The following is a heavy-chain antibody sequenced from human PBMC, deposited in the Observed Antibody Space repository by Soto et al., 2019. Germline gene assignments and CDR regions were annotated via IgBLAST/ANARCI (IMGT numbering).Heavy chain of an antibody. V-gene: IGHV1-69*01. CDR2: IIPIFGTA. CDR3: ARDYTPGDCSGGSCSHRYGMDV. CDR1: GGTFSSYA. J-gene: IGHJ6*02. Sequence: QVQLVQSGAEVKKPGSSVKVSCKASGGTFSSYAISWVRQAPGQGLEWMGGIIPIFGTANYAQKFQGRVTITADESTSTAYMELSSLRSEDTAVYYCARDYTPGDCSGGSCSHRYGMDVWGQGTTVTVSS. D-gene: IGHD2-15*01.